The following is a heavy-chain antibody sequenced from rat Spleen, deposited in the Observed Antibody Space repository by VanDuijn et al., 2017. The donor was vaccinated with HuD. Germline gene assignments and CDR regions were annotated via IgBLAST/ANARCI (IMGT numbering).Heavy chain of an antibody. CDR1: GFTFSDYY. CDR3: TRAYPGPRGDY. D-gene: IGHD1-4*01. J-gene: IGHJ2*01. CDR2: ISYDGRVT. V-gene: IGHV5-29*01. Sequence: EVQLVESDGGLVQPGRSLNLSCAASGFTFSDYYMAWVRQAPTKGLEWVASISYDGRVTYYRDSVKGRFTISKDNAKSTLYLQMDSLRSEDTATYYCTRAYPGPRGDYWGQGVMVTVSS.